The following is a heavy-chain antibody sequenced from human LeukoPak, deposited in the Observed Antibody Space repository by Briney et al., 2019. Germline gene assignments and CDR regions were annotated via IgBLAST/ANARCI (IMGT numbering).Heavy chain of an antibody. CDR1: GGSISSYC. CDR3: ASRVYDSSGYYFWYFQH. D-gene: IGHD3-22*01. V-gene: IGHV4-59*08. Sequence: SETLSLTCTVSGGSISSYCWSWIRQPPGKGLEWIGYIYYSGSTNYNPSLKSRVTISVDTSKNQFSLKLSSVTAADTAVYYCASRVYDSSGYYFWYFQHWGQGTLVTVSS. CDR2: IYYSGST. J-gene: IGHJ1*01.